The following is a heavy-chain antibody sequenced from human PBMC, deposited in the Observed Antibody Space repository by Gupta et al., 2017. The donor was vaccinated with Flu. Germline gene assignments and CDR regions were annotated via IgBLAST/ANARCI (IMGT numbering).Heavy chain of an antibody. CDR3: ARGKQQLVVGEADNWFDP. CDR2: IYHSGST. D-gene: IGHD6-13*01. Sequence: QVQLQESGPGLVKPSETLSLTCAVSGYSISRGYYWGWIRPPPGKGLEWIGSIYHSGSTYYNPSLKSRVTISVDTSKNQFSLKLSSVTAADTAVYYCARGKQQLVVGEADNWFDPWGQGTLVTVSS. V-gene: IGHV4-38-2*01. CDR1: GYSISRGYY. J-gene: IGHJ5*02.